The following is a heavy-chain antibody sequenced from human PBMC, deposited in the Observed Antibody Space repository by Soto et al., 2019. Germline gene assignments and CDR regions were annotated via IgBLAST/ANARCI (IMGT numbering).Heavy chain of an antibody. Sequence: QVQLVQSGAEVKKPGSSVKVSCKASGGTFSSYAISWVRQAPGQGLEWMGGIIPIFGTANYAQKFQGRVTISADESTSTAYMELRSLRSEETAVYSCAIRDILTGYTFDYWGQGSLVTVSS. V-gene: IGHV1-69*12. J-gene: IGHJ4*02. CDR2: IIPIFGTA. D-gene: IGHD3-9*01. CDR1: GGTFSSYA. CDR3: AIRDILTGYTFDY.